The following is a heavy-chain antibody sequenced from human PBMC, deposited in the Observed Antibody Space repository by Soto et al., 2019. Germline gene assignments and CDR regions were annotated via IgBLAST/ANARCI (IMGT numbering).Heavy chain of an antibody. V-gene: IGHV4-30-4*01. J-gene: IGHJ4*02. CDR3: ARKVDCSGGSCYVDTSNFDY. Sequence: QVQLQESGPGLVKPSQTLSLTCTVSGGSISSGDYYWSWIRQPPGKGLEGMGYICYSGSTYYNPSRKSRVTFSVDTSKNQFSLKLSSVTAADTAVYYCARKVDCSGGSCYVDTSNFDYWGQGTLVTVSS. D-gene: IGHD2-15*01. CDR2: ICYSGST. CDR1: GGSISSGDYY.